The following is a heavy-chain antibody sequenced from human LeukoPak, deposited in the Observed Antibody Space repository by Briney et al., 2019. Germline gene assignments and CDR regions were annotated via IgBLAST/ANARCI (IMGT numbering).Heavy chain of an antibody. D-gene: IGHD3-22*01. CDR1: GGSISSSSYY. CDR2: IYYSGST. CDR3: ARGEYYDSSGLIIDY. J-gene: IGHJ4*02. V-gene: IGHV4-39*07. Sequence: SETLSLTCTVSGGSISSSSYYWGWIRQPPGKGLEWIGSIYYSGSTYYNPSLKSRVTISVDTSKNQISLKLSSVTAADTAVYYCARGEYYDSSGLIIDYWGQGTLVTVSS.